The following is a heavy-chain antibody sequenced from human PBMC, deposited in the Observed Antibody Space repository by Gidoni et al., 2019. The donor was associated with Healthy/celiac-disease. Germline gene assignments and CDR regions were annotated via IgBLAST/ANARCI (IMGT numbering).Heavy chain of an antibody. J-gene: IGHJ4*02. CDR2: INPNSGGT. CDR1: GYTFTGYY. Sequence: QVQLAQSGAEVKKHGASVKVPCEASGYTFTGYYMHWVRQAPGHGLAWMGWINPNSGGTNDAQKFQGRVTMTRATSISTAYMEMSRLRSDDTAVYYCARDEEYSSSGDDYWGQGTLVTVSS. CDR3: ARDEEYSSSGDDY. D-gene: IGHD6-6*01. V-gene: IGHV1-2*02.